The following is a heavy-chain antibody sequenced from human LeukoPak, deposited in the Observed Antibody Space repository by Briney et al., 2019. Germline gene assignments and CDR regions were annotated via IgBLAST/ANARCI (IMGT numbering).Heavy chain of an antibody. Sequence: ASVNVSCKASGYTFTSYGISWVRQATGQGLEWMGWMNPSNGDTGYAQKFQGRVTMTRSTSISTAYMELSSLRSEDTAVYYCARGLGSSLSSHNYFDPWGQGTLVTVSS. V-gene: IGHV1-8*02. D-gene: IGHD2-15*01. J-gene: IGHJ5*02. CDR2: MNPSNGDT. CDR1: GYTFTSYG. CDR3: ARGLGSSLSSHNYFDP.